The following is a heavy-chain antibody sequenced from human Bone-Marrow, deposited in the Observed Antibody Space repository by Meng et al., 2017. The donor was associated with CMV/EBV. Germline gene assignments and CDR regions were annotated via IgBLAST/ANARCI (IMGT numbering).Heavy chain of an antibody. D-gene: IGHD6-19*01. V-gene: IGHV1-69*05. CDR1: GYTFTSYG. Sequence: SVKVSCKASGYTFTSYGISWVRQAPGQGLECMGGIIPIFGTANYAQKFQGRVTITTDKSTSPAYMELSSLRSEDTAVYYCARSCLIAVDYYYYGMDVWGQGTTVTVSS. CDR2: IIPIFGTA. J-gene: IGHJ6*02. CDR3: ARSCLIAVDYYYYGMDV.